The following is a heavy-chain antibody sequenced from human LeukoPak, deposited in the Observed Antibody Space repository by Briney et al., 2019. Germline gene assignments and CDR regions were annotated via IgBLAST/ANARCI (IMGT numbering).Heavy chain of an antibody. Sequence: GGSLRLSCAASGFTFSSNAMHWVRQAPGKGLEYVSAISSNGGSTYYANSVKGRFTISRDNSKNTLYLQMGSLRAEGMAVYYCAREGPRNYYFDYWGQGTLVTVSS. CDR1: GFTFSSNA. J-gene: IGHJ4*02. V-gene: IGHV3-64*01. CDR3: AREGPRNYYFDY. CDR2: ISSNGGST.